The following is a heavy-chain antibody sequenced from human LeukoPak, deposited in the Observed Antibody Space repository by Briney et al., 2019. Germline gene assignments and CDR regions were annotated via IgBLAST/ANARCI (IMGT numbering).Heavy chain of an antibody. J-gene: IGHJ6*02. CDR1: GGTFSSYA. D-gene: IGHD4-23*01. CDR2: IIPIFGTA. CDR3: ARVTVVGSYYYYGMDV. V-gene: IGHV1-69*13. Sequence: SVKVSCKASGGTFSSYAISWVRQAPGQGPEWMGGIIPIFGTANYAQKFQGRVTITADESTSTAYMELSSLRSEDTAVYYCARVTVVGSYYYYGMDVWGQGTTVTVSS.